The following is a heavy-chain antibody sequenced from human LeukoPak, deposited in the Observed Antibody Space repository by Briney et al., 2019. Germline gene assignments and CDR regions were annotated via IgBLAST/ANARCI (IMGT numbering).Heavy chain of an antibody. CDR3: ARDYDRDYVGLFYGMDV. CDR1: GGSISSGDYY. D-gene: IGHD3-3*01. CDR2: IYYNGST. Sequence: SETLSLTCTVSGGSISSGDYYWSWIRQPPGKGLEWIGYIYYNGSTYYNPSLKSRLTISVDTSNNQSSLKLSSVTAADTAVYYCARDYDRDYVGLFYGMDVWGQGTTVTVSS. V-gene: IGHV4-30-4*01. J-gene: IGHJ6*02.